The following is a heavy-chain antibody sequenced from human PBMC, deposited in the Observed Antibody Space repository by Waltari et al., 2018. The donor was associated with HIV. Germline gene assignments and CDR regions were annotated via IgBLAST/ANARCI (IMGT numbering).Heavy chain of an antibody. D-gene: IGHD6-13*01. CDR1: GGSFSGYY. V-gene: IGHV4-34*01. Sequence: QVQLQQWGAGLLKPSETLSLTCAVYGGSFSGYYWSWIRQPPGKGLEWIGEINHSGSTNYNPSLKSRVTISVDTSKNQFSLKLSSVTAADTAVYYCARGPLRYSSSWSPFDYWGQGTLVTVSS. J-gene: IGHJ4*02. CDR2: INHSGST. CDR3: ARGPLRYSSSWSPFDY.